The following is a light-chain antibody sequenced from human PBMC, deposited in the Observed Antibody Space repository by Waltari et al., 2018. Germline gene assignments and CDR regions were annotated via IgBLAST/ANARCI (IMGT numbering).Light chain of an antibody. Sequence: DIVLTQTPLSLSVTPGQPATISRRSSQSLLHSSGKTHLYCYLQRPGQSPQLLIYEASNRFSGVPLRFSGSGSGTDFALKISRVEAEDVGVYYCMQSIQIPLTFGGGTRVDIK. CDR3: MQSIQIPLT. J-gene: IGKJ4*01. V-gene: IGKV2D-29*02. CDR2: EAS. CDR1: QSLLHSSGKTH.